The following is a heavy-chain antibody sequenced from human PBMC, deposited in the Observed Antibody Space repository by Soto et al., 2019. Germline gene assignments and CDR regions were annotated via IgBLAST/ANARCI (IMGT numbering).Heavy chain of an antibody. V-gene: IGHV3-21*01. CDR1: GFTFSSYS. Sequence: GGSLRLSCAASGFTFSSYSMNWVRQAPGKGLEWVSSISSSSSYIYYADSVKGRFTISRDNAKNSLYLQMNSLRAEDTAVYYCARDRTNCSSTSCRQLNWFDPWGQGTLVTVSS. D-gene: IGHD2-2*01. CDR3: ARDRTNCSSTSCRQLNWFDP. CDR2: ISSSSSYI. J-gene: IGHJ5*02.